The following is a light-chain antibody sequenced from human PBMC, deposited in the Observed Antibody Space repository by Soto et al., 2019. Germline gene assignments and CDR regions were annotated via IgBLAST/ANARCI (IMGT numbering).Light chain of an antibody. Sequence: QSALTQPASVSGSPGQPITISCTGTSSDVGGYNYVSWYQQPPGKAQQLMIYEVSNRPSGVSHRFACSKSGYMSSLTISGLQADDAADYYCRSYTSNNALVFGTGTKLTVL. V-gene: IGLV2-14*01. CDR1: SSDVGGYNY. J-gene: IGLJ1*01. CDR2: EVS. CDR3: RSYTSNNALV.